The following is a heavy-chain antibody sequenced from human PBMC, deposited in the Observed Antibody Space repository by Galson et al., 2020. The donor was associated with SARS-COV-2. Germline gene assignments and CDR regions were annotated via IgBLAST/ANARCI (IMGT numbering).Heavy chain of an antibody. Sequence: GGSLRLSCAASGFTFSSYTMNWVRQAPVKGLELVAYIRSSSGTIYYAVSVKGRFTISRDNAKNSLYLQLNSLRVEDTSVYYCARERLEYWGQGTLVTVSS. D-gene: IGHD1-1*01. V-gene: IGHV3-48*04. CDR3: ARERLEY. J-gene: IGHJ4*02. CDR1: GFTFSSYT. CDR2: IRSSSGTI.